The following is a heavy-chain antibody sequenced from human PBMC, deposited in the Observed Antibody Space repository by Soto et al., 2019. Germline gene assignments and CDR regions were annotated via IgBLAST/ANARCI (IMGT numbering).Heavy chain of an antibody. Sequence: SETRSLTCTGSGGSTRTEHYFLCCIRQQTKKSLEWIGYIYYSGSTYYNPSLKSRVTISVDTSKNQFSLNLSSVTAADTAAYKCVSFVLLQGAAPYDIYF. J-gene: IGHJ1*01. V-gene: IGHV4-30-4*01. CDR1: GGSTRTEHYF. CDR3: VSFVLLQGAAPYDIYF. CDR2: IYYSGST. D-gene: IGHD3-9*01.